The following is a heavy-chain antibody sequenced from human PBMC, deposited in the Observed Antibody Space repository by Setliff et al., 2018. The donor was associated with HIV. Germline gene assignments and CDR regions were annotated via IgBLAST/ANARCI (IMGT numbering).Heavy chain of an antibody. CDR3: ASSSGWYGAAQFDP. CDR1: GGSFSGYY. J-gene: IGHJ5*02. CDR2: INHRGST. D-gene: IGHD6-19*01. V-gene: IGHV4-34*01. Sequence: SETLSLTCAVYGGSFSGYYWSWIRQPPGKGLEWIGEINHRGSTNYNPSLKSRVTISVDTSKNQFSLKLSSVTAAETAVYYCASSSGWYGAAQFDPWGQGTRVTVSS.